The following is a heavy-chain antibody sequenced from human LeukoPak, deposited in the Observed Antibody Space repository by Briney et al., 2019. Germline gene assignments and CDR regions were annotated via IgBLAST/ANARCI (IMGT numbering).Heavy chain of an antibody. CDR2: IKSKTDGGTT. Sequence: GGSLRLSCAASGFTFSNAWMSWVRQAPGKGLEWVSRIKSKTDGGTTHYAAPVKGRFTISRDDSKDTLYLQMNSLKTEDTAVYYSSTDILETNWGGYWGQGTLVTVSS. CDR1: GFTFSNAW. V-gene: IGHV3-15*01. D-gene: IGHD7-27*01. CDR3: STDILETNWGGY. J-gene: IGHJ4*02.